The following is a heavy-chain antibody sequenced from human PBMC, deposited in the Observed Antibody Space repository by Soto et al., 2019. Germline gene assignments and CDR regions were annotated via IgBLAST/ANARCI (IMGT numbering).Heavy chain of an antibody. Sequence: SGPTLVNPTQTLTLTCTFSGFSLTTSGMRVSWIRQSPGKVLEWLARIDWDDDKFYSRSLRTRLTVSRDTSKNQAVLTMTNMDPVDTGTYYCARMGTSYYYYALDVWGQGTTVTVSS. CDR3: ARMGTSYYYYALDV. J-gene: IGHJ6*02. CDR2: IDWDDDK. V-gene: IGHV2-70*04. D-gene: IGHD1-1*01. CDR1: GFSLTTSGMR.